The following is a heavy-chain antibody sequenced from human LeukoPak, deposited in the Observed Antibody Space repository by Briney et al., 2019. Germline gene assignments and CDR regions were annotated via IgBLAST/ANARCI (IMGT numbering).Heavy chain of an antibody. CDR2: INHSGST. J-gene: IGHJ5*02. Sequence: SETLSLTCAVYGGSFSGYYWSWIRQPPGKGLEWIGEINHSGSTNYNPSLKSRVTISVDTSKNQFSLKLSSVTAADTAVYYCARGRAAAGPAGVWFDPWGQGTLVTVSS. CDR3: ARGRAAAGPAGVWFDP. CDR1: GGSFSGYY. D-gene: IGHD6-13*01. V-gene: IGHV4-34*01.